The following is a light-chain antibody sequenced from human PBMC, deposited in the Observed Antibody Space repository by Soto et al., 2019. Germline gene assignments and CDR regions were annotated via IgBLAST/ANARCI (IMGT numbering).Light chain of an antibody. V-gene: IGLV2-11*01. J-gene: IGLJ1*01. CDR3: CSYAGSYSHV. Sequence: QSALTQPRSVSGSPGQSVTISCTGTSYDVGDYKYVSWYRQLPGKAPKLMIYDISEWPSGVPDRFSGSKSGNTASLTISGLQAEDEADYYCCSYAGSYSHVFGTGTKLTVL. CDR1: SYDVGDYKY. CDR2: DIS.